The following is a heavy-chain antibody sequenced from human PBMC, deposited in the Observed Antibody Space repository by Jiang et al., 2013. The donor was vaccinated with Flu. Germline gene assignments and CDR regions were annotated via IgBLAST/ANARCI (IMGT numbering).Heavy chain of an antibody. J-gene: IGHJ4*02. V-gene: IGHV1-2*06. Sequence: SGAEVKKPGASVKVSCKTSGYTFTNYYIHWVRQAPGQGLEWMGRINPNTGDTEYAQNLQGRVTVTRDTSISTAYMELSRLRSDDTAVYYCARDPTGFENYLGFDFWGQGTLVTVS. CDR1: GYTFTNYY. CDR3: ARDPTGFENYLGFDF. CDR2: INPNTGDT. D-gene: IGHD3-9*01.